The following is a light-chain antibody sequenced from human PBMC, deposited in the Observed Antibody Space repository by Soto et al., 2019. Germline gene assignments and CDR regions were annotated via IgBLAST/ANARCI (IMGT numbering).Light chain of an antibody. Sequence: QPVLTQSPSASASLGASVKLTCTLSSGHSYYAIAWHQQQPEKGPRYLMKPNSDGSHSKGDGIPDRFSGSSSGAERYLTISSLQSEDEADYYCQTWGTGGVVFGGGTKLTVL. V-gene: IGLV4-69*01. CDR1: SGHSYYA. J-gene: IGLJ2*01. CDR2: PNSDGSH. CDR3: QTWGTGGVV.